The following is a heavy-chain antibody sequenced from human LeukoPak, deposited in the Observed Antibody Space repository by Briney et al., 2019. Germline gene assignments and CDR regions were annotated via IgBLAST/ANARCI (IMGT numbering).Heavy chain of an antibody. Sequence: PSETLSLTCAVYGGSFSGYYWSWIRQPPGKGLEWIGEINHSGSTNYNPSLKSRVTISVDTSKNQFSLKLSSVTAADTAVYYCARVVRGAYYNWFEPWGQGTLVTVSS. V-gene: IGHV4-34*01. CDR3: ARVVRGAYYNWFEP. CDR1: GGSFSGYY. CDR2: INHSGST. D-gene: IGHD3-10*01. J-gene: IGHJ5*02.